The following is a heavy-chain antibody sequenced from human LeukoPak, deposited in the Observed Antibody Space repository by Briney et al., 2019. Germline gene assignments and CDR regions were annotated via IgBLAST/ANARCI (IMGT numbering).Heavy chain of an antibody. D-gene: IGHD1-26*01. V-gene: IGHV4-4*07. CDR3: ARENSGSYREFDY. J-gene: IGHJ4*02. Sequence: PSETLSLTCTVSGGSISSYYWTWIRQPAGKGPEWIGRIYPSGGTNYNPSLKSRVTMSVDTSKNQFSLKLSSVTAADTAVYYCARENSGSYREFDYWGQGTLVTVSS. CDR1: GGSISSYY. CDR2: IYPSGGT.